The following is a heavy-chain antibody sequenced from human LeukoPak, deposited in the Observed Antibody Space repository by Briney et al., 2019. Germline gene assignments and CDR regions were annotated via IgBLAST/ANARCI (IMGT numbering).Heavy chain of an antibody. V-gene: IGHV4-4*02. CDR3: ARAGYSYGFHGGYFDY. Sequence: SETLSLTCAVPGGSISSSNSWSWVRQPPGKGLEWIGVIYHSGRTNYNPSLKSRVTISVDKSKNQYSLKLSSVTATDTAVYYWARAGYSYGFHGGYFDYWGQGTLVTVSS. D-gene: IGHD5-18*01. CDR1: GGSISSSNS. J-gene: IGHJ4*02. CDR2: IYHSGRT.